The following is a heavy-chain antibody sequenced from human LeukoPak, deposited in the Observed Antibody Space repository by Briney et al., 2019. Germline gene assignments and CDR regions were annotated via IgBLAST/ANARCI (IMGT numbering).Heavy chain of an antibody. Sequence: PGRSLRLSCAASGFTFDDYAMHWVRQAPGKGLEWVSGISWNSGSIGYADSVKGRFTIARDNAKNSLYLQMNSLRAEDTAVYYCAKEGGSSWYLNDAFDIWGQGTMVTVSS. CDR3: AKEGGSSWYLNDAFDI. V-gene: IGHV3-9*01. J-gene: IGHJ3*02. CDR1: GFTFDDYA. D-gene: IGHD6-13*01. CDR2: ISWNSGSI.